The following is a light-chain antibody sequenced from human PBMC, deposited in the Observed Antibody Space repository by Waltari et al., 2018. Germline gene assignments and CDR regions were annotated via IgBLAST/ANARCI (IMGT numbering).Light chain of an antibody. CDR3: CSYTTSSTIL. J-gene: IGLJ2*01. Sequence: QSAPTQPPSVSGSPGQSVTISCTGTNNDVGGYNFVSWYQQHPGKAPKLMIYGVSNRPSGVSDRFSGSKSGNTASLTISGLEAEDEADYYCCSYTTSSTILFGGGTRLTVL. CDR1: NNDVGGYNF. V-gene: IGLV2-14*01. CDR2: GVS.